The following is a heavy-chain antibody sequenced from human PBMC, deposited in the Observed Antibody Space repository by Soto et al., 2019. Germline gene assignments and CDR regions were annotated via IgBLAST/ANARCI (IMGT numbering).Heavy chain of an antibody. Sequence: GGSLRLSCAASGFTFSSYSMNWVRQAPGKGLEWVSYISSSSSTIYYADSVKGRFTISRDNAKNSLYLQMNSLRDEDTAVYYCAQVNRGYSYGPNGMDVWGQGTTVTVSS. CDR1: GFTFSSYS. V-gene: IGHV3-48*02. CDR2: ISSSSSTI. J-gene: IGHJ6*02. D-gene: IGHD5-18*01. CDR3: AQVNRGYSYGPNGMDV.